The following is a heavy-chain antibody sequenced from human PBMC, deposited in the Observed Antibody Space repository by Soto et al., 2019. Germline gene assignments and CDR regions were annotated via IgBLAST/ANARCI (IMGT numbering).Heavy chain of an antibody. J-gene: IGHJ6*02. V-gene: IGHV4-31*03. CDR3: ARDATTRTSTYYYAMDV. Sequence: SETLSLTCTVSGGSINSGGYYWNWIRQHPGKGLEWLGYLYYRGNTYYNPSLKSRITISGDTSKNQFSLKLSSVTAADTAVYYCARDATTRTSTYYYAMDVWGQGATVTVSS. CDR2: LYYRGNT. D-gene: IGHD1-26*01. CDR1: GGSINSGGYY.